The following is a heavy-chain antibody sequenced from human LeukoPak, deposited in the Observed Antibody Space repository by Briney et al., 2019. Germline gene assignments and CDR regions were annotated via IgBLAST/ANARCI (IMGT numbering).Heavy chain of an antibody. CDR1: GYSFPSNW. D-gene: IGHD3-10*01. Sequence: GESLRISCKGSGYSFPSNWIGWVRQMPGKGLEWMGIIYPGDSDTRYSPSFQGQVTISADKFISTAYLHWSSLKASDTAIYYCATYAGSSSKYFLHWGQGTLVTVSS. CDR2: IYPGDSDT. V-gene: IGHV5-51*01. CDR3: ATYAGSSSKYFLH. J-gene: IGHJ1*01.